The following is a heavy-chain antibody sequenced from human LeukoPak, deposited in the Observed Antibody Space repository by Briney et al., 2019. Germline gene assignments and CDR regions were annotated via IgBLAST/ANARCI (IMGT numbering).Heavy chain of an antibody. CDR2: INPYSGGT. V-gene: IGHV1-2*02. J-gene: IGHJ4*02. CDR3: ARDPKSQLLLDY. D-gene: IGHD2-2*01. Sequence: ASVKVSCKASGYTFTDYYMHWVRQAPGQGLEWMGWINPYSGGTNYAQKFQGRVTMTRDTSISTAYMELSRLTSGDTAVYYCARDPKSQLLLDYWGQGTLVTVSS. CDR1: GYTFTDYY.